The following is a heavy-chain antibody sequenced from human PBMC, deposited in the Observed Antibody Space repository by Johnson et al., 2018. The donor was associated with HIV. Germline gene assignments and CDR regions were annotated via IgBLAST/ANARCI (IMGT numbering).Heavy chain of an antibody. J-gene: IGHJ3*02. CDR3: ARGLEQWLVRGDAFDI. CDR2: ISYDGSNK. CDR1: GFTFSSYA. V-gene: IGHV3-30-3*01. D-gene: IGHD6-19*01. Sequence: QLVESGGGLVQPGGSLRLSCAASGFTFSSYAMHWVRQAPGKGLEWVAVISYDGSNKYYADSVKGRFTISRDNSKNTLYIQMNSLRAEDTAVYYCARGLEQWLVRGDAFDIWGQGTMVTVSS.